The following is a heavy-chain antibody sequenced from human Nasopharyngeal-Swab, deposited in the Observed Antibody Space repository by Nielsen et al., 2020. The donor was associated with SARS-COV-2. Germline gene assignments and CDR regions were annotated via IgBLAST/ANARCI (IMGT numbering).Heavy chain of an antibody. V-gene: IGHV4-34*01. CDR2: INHRGTT. CDR3: ARVTLGEDSYGDNWFDP. J-gene: IGHJ5*02. D-gene: IGHD5-18*01. Sequence: WIRQPPGKGLQWIGEINHRGTTSYNPSLESRVTISADTSKNQFSLKLSSVTAADTAVYYCARVTLGEDSYGDNWFDPWGQGTLVTVSS.